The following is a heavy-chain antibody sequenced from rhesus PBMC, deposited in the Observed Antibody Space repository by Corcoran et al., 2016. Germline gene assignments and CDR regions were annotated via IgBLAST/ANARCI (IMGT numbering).Heavy chain of an antibody. CDR3: ARQYSWNNFRFDV. V-gene: IGHV4-99*01. CDR1: GDSISSGYY. Sequence: QVQLQESGPGLVKPSETLSLTCAVSGDSISSGYYWGWIRQPPGKGLEYMGYIRGSSGRTSYHPSLMGRVTISKDTSTTQFSLKLSSVPAAAPAVYYCARQYSWNNFRFDVWGPGVLVTVSS. D-gene: IGHD1-20*01. J-gene: IGHJ5-1*01. CDR2: IRGSSGRT.